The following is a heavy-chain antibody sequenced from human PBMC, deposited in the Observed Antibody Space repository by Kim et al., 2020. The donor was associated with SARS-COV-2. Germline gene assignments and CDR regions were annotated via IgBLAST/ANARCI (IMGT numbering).Heavy chain of an antibody. V-gene: IGHV4-59*01. D-gene: IGHD2-2*01. J-gene: IGHJ6*02. Sequence: YNPSLKSRVTISVDTSKNQFSLKLSSVTAADTAVYYCVSSTRNYYYGMDVWGQGTTVTVSS. CDR3: VSSTRNYYYGMDV.